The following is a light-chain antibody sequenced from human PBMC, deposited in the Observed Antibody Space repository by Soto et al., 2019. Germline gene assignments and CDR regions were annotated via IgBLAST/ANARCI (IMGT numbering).Light chain of an antibody. J-gene: IGLJ1*01. V-gene: IGLV2-14*01. CDR1: SSDVGGYNY. CDR3: SSYTSSSTL. CDR2: AVT. Sequence: QSALTKPASVSGSPGQSITISCTGTSSDVGGYNYVSWYQQHPGKAPKLMIYAVTDRPSGVSSRFSGSKSGNTASLTISGLQAEDEADYYCSSYTSSSTLFGTGTKVTVL.